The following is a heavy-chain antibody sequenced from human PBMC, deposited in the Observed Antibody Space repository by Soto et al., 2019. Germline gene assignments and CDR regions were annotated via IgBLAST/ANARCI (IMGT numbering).Heavy chain of an antibody. V-gene: IGHV4-59*01. CDR2: IYYSGST. J-gene: IGHJ6*03. CDR3: GRSHYDFWSGYLNYYMDV. CDR1: GGSISSYY. D-gene: IGHD3-3*01. Sequence: SETLSLTCTVSGGSISSYYWSWIRQPPGKGLEWIGYIYYSGSTNYNPSLKSRVTISVDTSKNQFSLKLSSVTAADTAVYYCGRSHYDFWSGYLNYYMDVWGKGTTVTVSS.